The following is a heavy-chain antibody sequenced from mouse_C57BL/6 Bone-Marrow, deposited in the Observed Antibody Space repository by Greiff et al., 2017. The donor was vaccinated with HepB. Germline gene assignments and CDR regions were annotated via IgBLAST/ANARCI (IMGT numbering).Heavy chain of an antibody. D-gene: IGHD1-1*01. J-gene: IGHJ3*01. CDR3: ARDLAYGSSAWFAY. CDR1: GYSFTDYN. CDR2: INPNYGTT. V-gene: IGHV1-39*01. Sequence: EVKLMESGPELVKPGASVKISCKASGYSFTDYNMNWVKQSNGKSLEWIGVINPNYGTTSYNQKFKGKATLTVDQSSSTAYMQLNSLTSEDSAVYYCARDLAYGSSAWFAYWGQGTLVTVSA.